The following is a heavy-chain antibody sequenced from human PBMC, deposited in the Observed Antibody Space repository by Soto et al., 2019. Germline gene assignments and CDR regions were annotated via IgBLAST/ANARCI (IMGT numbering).Heavy chain of an antibody. V-gene: IGHV1-58*01. Sequence: ASVKVSCKASGFTFTSSAVQWVRQARGQRLEWIGWIVVGSGNTNYAQKFQERVTITRDMSTSTAYMELSSLRSEDTAVYYCAAGHYYDSSGYYSGMDYWGQGTLVTVSS. CDR2: IVVGSGNT. D-gene: IGHD3-22*01. J-gene: IGHJ4*02. CDR1: GFTFTSSA. CDR3: AAGHYYDSSGYYSGMDY.